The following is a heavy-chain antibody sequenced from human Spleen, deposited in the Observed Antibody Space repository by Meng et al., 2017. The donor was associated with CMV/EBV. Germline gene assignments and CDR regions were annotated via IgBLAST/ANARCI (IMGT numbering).Heavy chain of an antibody. V-gene: IGHV1-18*01. J-gene: IGHJ5*02. CDR3: ARDFYDIEGHNYDCFDP. Sequence: FTSYGIGWVRPAPGQGLEWMGWISGYNGRTNYAQNFQGRLIMTADTSTSTAYMELRSLRSDDTAVYYCARDFYDIEGHNYDCFDPWGQGALVTVSS. CDR2: ISGYNGRT. D-gene: IGHD2/OR15-2a*01. CDR1: FTSYG.